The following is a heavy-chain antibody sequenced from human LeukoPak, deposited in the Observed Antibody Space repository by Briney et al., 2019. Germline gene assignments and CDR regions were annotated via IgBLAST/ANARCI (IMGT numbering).Heavy chain of an antibody. D-gene: IGHD5-18*01. CDR3: ARVEQLWLHTAFDP. CDR1: GYSISSSSYY. Sequence: PSETLSLTCTVSGYSISSSSYYWGWIRQPPGKGLERIGSVYYSGSTYYNPSLKSRVTISVDTSKNQFSLKLSSVTAADTAVYYCARVEQLWLHTAFDPWGQGTLVTVSS. CDR2: VYYSGST. V-gene: IGHV4-39*07. J-gene: IGHJ5*02.